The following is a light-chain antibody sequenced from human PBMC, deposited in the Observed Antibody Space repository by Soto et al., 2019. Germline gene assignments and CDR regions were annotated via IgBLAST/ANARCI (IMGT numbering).Light chain of an antibody. Sequence: QTVVTEEPSLTVSPGGTVTLTCGSSAGTVTSDHYPYWFQQKPGQAPRTLIYDTVNKESWTPARFSGSLLGGRAALTLSGAQPEDEADYYCMLSYYAAGVLGGGTKLTVL. V-gene: IGLV7-46*01. CDR3: MLSYYAAGV. CDR2: DTV. J-gene: IGLJ2*01. CDR1: AGTVTSDHY.